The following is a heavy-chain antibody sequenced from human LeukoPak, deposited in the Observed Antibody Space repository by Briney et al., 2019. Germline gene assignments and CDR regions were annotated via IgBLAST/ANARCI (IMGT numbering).Heavy chain of an antibody. J-gene: IGHJ4*02. V-gene: IGHV1-69*01. CDR2: IIPIFGTA. D-gene: IGHD6-19*01. CDR3: ARDGAVAGYFDY. Sequence: SVKVSCKGSGGTFSSYAISWVRQAPGQGLEWMGGIIPIFGTANYAQKFQGRVTITADESTSTAYMELSSLRSEDTAVYYCARDGAVAGYFDYWGQGTLVTVPS. CDR1: GGTFSSYA.